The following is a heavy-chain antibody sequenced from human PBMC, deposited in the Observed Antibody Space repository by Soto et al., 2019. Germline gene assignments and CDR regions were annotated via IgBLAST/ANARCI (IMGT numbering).Heavy chain of an antibody. D-gene: IGHD3-22*01. J-gene: IGHJ4*02. CDR2: IDPSGGST. CDR1: GFTFTTYY. Sequence: QVRLVQSGAEVKKPGASVSISCKTSGFTFTTYYIHWVRQAPGQGLEWMGMIDPSGGSTTYAQKFQGRITMTSDMSTSTVYMELSSVRSEDTAVYYCARVPYDTTGYYAFWGQGTLVTVSS. CDR3: ARVPYDTTGYYAF. V-gene: IGHV1-46*01.